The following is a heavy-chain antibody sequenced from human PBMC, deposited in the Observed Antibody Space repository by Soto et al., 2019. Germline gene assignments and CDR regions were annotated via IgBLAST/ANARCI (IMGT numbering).Heavy chain of an antibody. CDR1: GFTFSSYG. J-gene: IGHJ3*02. Sequence: QVQLVESGGGVVQPGRSLRLSCAASGFTFSSYGMHWVRQAPGKGLEWVAVIWYDGSNKYYADSVKGRFTISRDNSKNTLYLQMTSLRAEDTAVYYCARTGIDYGDYVVNAFDIWGQGTMVSVSS. CDR2: IWYDGSNK. CDR3: ARTGIDYGDYVVNAFDI. D-gene: IGHD4-17*01. V-gene: IGHV3-33*01.